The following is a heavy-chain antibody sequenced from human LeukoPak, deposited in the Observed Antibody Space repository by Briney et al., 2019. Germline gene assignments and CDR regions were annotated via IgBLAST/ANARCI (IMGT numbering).Heavy chain of an antibody. V-gene: IGHV3-30*04. CDR3: ATHTVTQFDY. D-gene: IGHD4-11*01. CDR2: ISYDGSNK. CDR1: GGTFSNYA. Sequence: SCKASGGTFSNYAISWVRQAPGKGLEWVAVISYDGSNKYYADSVKGRFTISRDNSKNTLYLQMNSLRAEDTAVYYCATHTVTQFDYWGQGTLVTVSS. J-gene: IGHJ4*02.